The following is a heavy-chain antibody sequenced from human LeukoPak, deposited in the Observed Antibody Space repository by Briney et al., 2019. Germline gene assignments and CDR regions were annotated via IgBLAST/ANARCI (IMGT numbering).Heavy chain of an antibody. Sequence: GGSLRLSCAASGFSFSTYGMHWVRQAPGKGLEWLALIWHDGSNKYYADSVKGRFTISRDNSKHTLYLQLNNLRAEDTGVYYCAGDTPPGGDYYFEYWGQGTLVTASS. CDR3: AGDTPPGGDYYFEY. CDR2: IWHDGSNK. V-gene: IGHV3-33*01. CDR1: GFSFSTYG. J-gene: IGHJ4*02. D-gene: IGHD3-16*01.